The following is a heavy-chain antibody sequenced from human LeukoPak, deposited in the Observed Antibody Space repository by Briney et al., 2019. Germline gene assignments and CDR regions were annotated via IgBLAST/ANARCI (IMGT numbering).Heavy chain of an antibody. CDR2: ISGSGGST. V-gene: IGHV3-23*01. CDR3: TRHTGYYSSAVFDY. CDR1: GFSFSNFW. D-gene: IGHD3-9*01. J-gene: IGHJ4*02. Sequence: GGSLRLSCAASGFSFSNFWMHWVRQAPGKGLEWVSAISGSGGSTYYVDSVKGRLTISRDNSKYTLYLQVNSLRAEDTAVYYCTRHTGYYSSAVFDYWGQGTLVTVSS.